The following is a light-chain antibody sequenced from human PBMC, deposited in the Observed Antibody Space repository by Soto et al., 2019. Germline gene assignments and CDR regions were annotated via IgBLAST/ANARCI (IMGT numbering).Light chain of an antibody. CDR2: AAP. J-gene: IGKJ4*01. V-gene: IGKV1-27*01. CDR3: QKYNSAPLT. Sequence: DIQMTQSPSSLSASVGDRVTITCRASLPISNYLAWYQQKPGKIPNLLIYAAPTLQAGVPSRFSGGGSGTDFPLTISSLQHEGGAAYYSQKYNSAPLTFGGGTKVEIK. CDR1: LPISNY.